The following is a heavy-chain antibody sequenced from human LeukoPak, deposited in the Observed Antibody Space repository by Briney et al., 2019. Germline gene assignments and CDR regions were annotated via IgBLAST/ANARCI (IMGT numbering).Heavy chain of an antibody. V-gene: IGHV5-51*01. J-gene: IGHJ3*01. Sequence: GESLKISCKVSGYSFTSYWIGWVRQMPGKGLEWMGIIYPGDSDTRYSPSFQGQVTISADKSINTAYLQWSSLRASDTAIYYCARPATYGPNGAFDLWGQGTMVTVSS. CDR2: IYPGDSDT. CDR1: GYSFTSYW. D-gene: IGHD3-10*01. CDR3: ARPATYGPNGAFDL.